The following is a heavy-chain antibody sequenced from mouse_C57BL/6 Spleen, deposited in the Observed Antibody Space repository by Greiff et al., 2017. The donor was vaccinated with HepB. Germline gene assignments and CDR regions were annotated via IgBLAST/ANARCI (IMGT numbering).Heavy chain of an antibody. CDR3: ARAYGSSYGYFDV. D-gene: IGHD1-1*01. V-gene: IGHV3-6*01. J-gene: IGHJ1*03. CDR2: ISYDGSN. Sequence: DVKLVESGPGLVKPSQSLSLTCSVTGYSITSGYYWNWIRQFPGNKLEWMGYISYDGSNNYNPSLKNRISITRDTSKNQFFLKLNSVTTEDTATYYCARAYGSSYGYFDVWGTGTTVTVSS. CDR1: GYSITSGYY.